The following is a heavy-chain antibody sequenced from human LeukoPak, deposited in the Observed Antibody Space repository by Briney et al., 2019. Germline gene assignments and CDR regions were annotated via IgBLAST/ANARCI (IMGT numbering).Heavy chain of an antibody. Sequence: SETLSLTCTVSGGSITGHYWNWIRQTPGKGLEWIGYIYYSGTIKYNPSLKSRVTISLDTSKNQFSLNLASVTAADTAVYYCARGEDYKSSRFDPWGQGTLVTVSS. V-gene: IGHV4-59*11. D-gene: IGHD4-11*01. CDR3: ARGEDYKSSRFDP. CDR2: IYYSGTI. CDR1: GGSITGHY. J-gene: IGHJ5*02.